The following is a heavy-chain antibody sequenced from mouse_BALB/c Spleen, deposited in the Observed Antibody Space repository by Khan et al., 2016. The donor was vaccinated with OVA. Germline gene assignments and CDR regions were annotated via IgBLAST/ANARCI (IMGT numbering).Heavy chain of an antibody. J-gene: IGHJ4*01. Sequence: QVQLKESGPGLVAPSQSLSITCTVSGFSLSSYGVNWVRQPPGKGLEWLGVIWGDGSTNYHSALTSRLSISKDNSKSQVFLKLTSLQSDDTATYYCAKGGDVYAMDYWGQGTSVTVSS. CDR2: IWGDGST. CDR1: GFSLSSYG. V-gene: IGHV2-3*01. CDR3: AKGGDVYAMDY.